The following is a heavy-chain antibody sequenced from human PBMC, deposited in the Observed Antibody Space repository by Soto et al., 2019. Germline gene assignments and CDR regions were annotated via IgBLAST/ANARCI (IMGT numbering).Heavy chain of an antibody. D-gene: IGHD5-12*01. Sequence: QGQLVESGGGVVQPGRSRRLSCAASGFTFSSFGIHWVRQAPGKGLEWVAVISYDGIDKNYADSEKGRFTISRENSKNMVYLQMNSLRAEDTAVYYCAKDLREMATIRPDYWGQGILVTVSS. V-gene: IGHV3-30*18. CDR1: GFTFSSFG. J-gene: IGHJ4*02. CDR3: AKDLREMATIRPDY. CDR2: ISYDGIDK.